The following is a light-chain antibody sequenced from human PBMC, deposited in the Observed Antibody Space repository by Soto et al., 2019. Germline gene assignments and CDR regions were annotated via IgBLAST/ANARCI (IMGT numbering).Light chain of an antibody. CDR1: QSISTW. CDR2: KAS. V-gene: IGKV1-5*03. Sequence: DIQMTQSPSTLSASVGDRVTMTCRASQSISTWLAWYQQKPGKAPKLLIYKASSLESGVPSRFSGSGSGTEFTLTISSLQPDDLATYYCQQYNDYSRTFGQGTKVETK. CDR3: QQYNDYSRT. J-gene: IGKJ1*01.